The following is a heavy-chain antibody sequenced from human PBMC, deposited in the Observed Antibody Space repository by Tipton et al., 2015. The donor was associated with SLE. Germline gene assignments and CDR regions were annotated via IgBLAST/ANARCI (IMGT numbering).Heavy chain of an antibody. J-gene: IGHJ4*02. CDR3: ARRGGSLNCFDY. CDR2: IFPGDSDA. V-gene: IGHV5-51*03. D-gene: IGHD3-16*01. Sequence: QLVQSGAEVKKPGESLKISCKASGYIFANSWIGWVRQMPGKGLEWVGIIFPGDSDARYRPSFQGQVTISVDKSITTAFLQWSSLKASDSAIYYCARRGGSLNCFDYWGQGTLVTVSS. CDR1: GYIFANSW.